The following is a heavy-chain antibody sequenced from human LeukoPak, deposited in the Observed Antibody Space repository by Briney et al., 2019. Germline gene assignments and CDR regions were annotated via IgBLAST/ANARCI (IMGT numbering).Heavy chain of an antibody. CDR1: GFTFSSYA. D-gene: IGHD5-18*01. J-gene: IGHJ6*02. CDR3: ARGYSYGGPYYYYGMDV. V-gene: IGHV3-21*01. CDR2: ISSSSSYI. Sequence: GGSLRLSCAASGFTFSSYAMNWVRQAPGKGLEWVSSISSSSSYIYYADSVKGRFTISRDNAKNSLYLQMKSLRAEDTAVYYCARGYSYGGPYYYYGMDVWGQGTTVTVSS.